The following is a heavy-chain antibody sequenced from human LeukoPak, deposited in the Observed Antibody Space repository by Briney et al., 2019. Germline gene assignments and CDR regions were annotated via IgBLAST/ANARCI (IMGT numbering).Heavy chain of an antibody. Sequence: ASVKVSCKASGGTFSSYAISWVRQAPGQGLEWMGWISAYNGNTNYAQKLQGRVTMTTDTSTSTAYMELRSLRSDDTAVYYWARKSITKPLEAFDIWGQGTMVTVAS. D-gene: IGHD3-10*01. V-gene: IGHV1-18*01. CDR3: ARKSITKPLEAFDI. J-gene: IGHJ3*02. CDR1: GGTFSSYA. CDR2: ISAYNGNT.